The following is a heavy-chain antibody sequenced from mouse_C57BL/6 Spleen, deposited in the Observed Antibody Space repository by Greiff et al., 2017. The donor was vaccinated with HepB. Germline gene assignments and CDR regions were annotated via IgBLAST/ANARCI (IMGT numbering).Heavy chain of an antibody. CDR3: ARLEDDDERTWFAY. V-gene: IGHV1-80*01. D-gene: IGHD2-4*01. CDR2: IYPGDGDT. Sequence: QVQLQQSGAELVQPGASVKISCKASGYAFSSYWMNWVKQRPGKGLEWIGQIYPGDGDTNYNGKFKGKATLTADKSSSTAYMQLSSLTSEDSAVYFCARLEDDDERTWFAYWGQGTLVTVSA. J-gene: IGHJ3*01. CDR1: GYAFSSYW.